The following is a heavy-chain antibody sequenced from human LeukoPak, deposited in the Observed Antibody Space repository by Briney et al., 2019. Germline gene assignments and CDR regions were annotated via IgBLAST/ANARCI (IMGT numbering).Heavy chain of an antibody. CDR1: GYSFTSYG. CDR3: ARALLWFGEPSHIDY. Sequence: GESLKISCKGSGYSFTSYGISWVRQAPGQGLEWMGWITAYNDNTNYAQKLQGRVTMTTDTSTSTAYMELRSLRSDDTAVYYCARALLWFGEPSHIDYWGQGTLVTASS. J-gene: IGHJ4*02. D-gene: IGHD3-10*01. V-gene: IGHV1-18*01. CDR2: ITAYNDNT.